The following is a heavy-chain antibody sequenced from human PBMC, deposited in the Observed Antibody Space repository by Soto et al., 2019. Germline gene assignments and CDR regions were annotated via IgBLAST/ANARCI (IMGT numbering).Heavy chain of an antibody. Sequence: EVQLVESGGGLVKPGGSLRLSCVASGFTFNDAWLDWVRQAPGKGLEWVGRIKRKTDGETTEYAAHVKGRCTISRDDSTNTLYLQMNGLRTEDTAVYYCSTVGYISSWSRFDYWGRGTLVTASS. J-gene: IGHJ4*02. D-gene: IGHD6-13*01. CDR1: GFTFNDAW. CDR3: STVGYISSWSRFDY. CDR2: IKRKTDGETT. V-gene: IGHV3-15*07.